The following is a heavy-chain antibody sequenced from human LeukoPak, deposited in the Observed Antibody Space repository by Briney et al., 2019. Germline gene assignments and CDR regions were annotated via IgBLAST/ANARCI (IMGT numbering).Heavy chain of an antibody. Sequence: GGYLSLSCAASGFTFSNYAMSWVRRAPGKGLEWVSSISGGGETTYYADSVKGRFTISRDNAKNSLYLQMNSLRAEDTAVYYCARYGSGSYSDDYWGQGTLVTVSS. CDR2: ISGGGETT. CDR1: GFTFSNYA. CDR3: ARYGSGSYSDDY. V-gene: IGHV3-23*01. J-gene: IGHJ4*02. D-gene: IGHD3-10*01.